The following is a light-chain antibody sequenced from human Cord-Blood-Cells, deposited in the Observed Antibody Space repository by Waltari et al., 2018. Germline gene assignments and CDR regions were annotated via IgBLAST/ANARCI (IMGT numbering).Light chain of an antibody. Sequence: NFMLIQPHPVSESPGKTVTISCTRSSGSIASNYVQWYQQRPASSPTTVIYEDNQRPSGVPDRFSGSIDSSSNSASLTISGLKTEDEAGYYCQSYDSSNVVFGGGTKLTVL. CDR1: SGSIASNY. CDR2: EDN. J-gene: IGLJ2*01. V-gene: IGLV6-57*01. CDR3: QSYDSSNVV.